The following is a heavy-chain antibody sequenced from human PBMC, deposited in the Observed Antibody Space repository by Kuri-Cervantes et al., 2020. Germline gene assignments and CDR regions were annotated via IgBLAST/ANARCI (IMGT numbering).Heavy chain of an antibody. CDR2: INPNSGGT. V-gene: IGHV1-2*02. CDR3: ARDWGGVGATLEG. J-gene: IGHJ4*02. Sequence: ASVKVSCKASGYTFTGYYIQWVRQAPGQGLQWMGWINPNSGGTNYAQKFQGRVTMTRDTSISTAYMELSRLRSDDTAVYYCARDWGGVGATLEGWGQGTLVTVSS. D-gene: IGHD1-26*01. CDR1: GYTFTGYY.